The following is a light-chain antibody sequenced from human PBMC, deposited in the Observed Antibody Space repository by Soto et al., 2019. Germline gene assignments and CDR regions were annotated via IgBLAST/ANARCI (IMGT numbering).Light chain of an antibody. CDR3: QQSYSATWT. Sequence: DIQMTQSPSSLSASVGDRVTITCRASQSIKNYLNWYQHKPGKAPKLLISAASDLQSGVPSTFSGSGSGTDFTLTISSLQPEDFATYYCQQSYSATWTFAQGTKVETK. CDR1: QSIKNY. V-gene: IGKV1-39*01. J-gene: IGKJ1*01. CDR2: AAS.